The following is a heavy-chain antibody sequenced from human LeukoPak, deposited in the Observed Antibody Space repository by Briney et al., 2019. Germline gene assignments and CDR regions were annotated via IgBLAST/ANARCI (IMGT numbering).Heavy chain of an antibody. D-gene: IGHD5-24*01. CDR3: ARGEMATMSY. V-gene: IGHV1-46*01. CDR2: INPSGGST. J-gene: IGHJ4*02. CDR1: GYTFTSYY. Sequence: GASVKVSCKASGYTFTSYYMHWVRQAPGQGLEWMGIINPSGGSTSYAQKFQGRVTMTRDTSTSTVYMGLRSLRSDDTAVYYCARGEMATMSYWGQGTLVTASS.